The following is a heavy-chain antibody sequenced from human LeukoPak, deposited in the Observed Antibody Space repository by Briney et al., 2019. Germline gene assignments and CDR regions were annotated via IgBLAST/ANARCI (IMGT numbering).Heavy chain of an antibody. D-gene: IGHD3-10*01. CDR1: GGSISSSSYY. Sequence: SETLSLTCTVSGGSISSSSYYWGWIRQPPGEGLEWIGSIYYSGSTYYNPSLKSRVTISVDTSKNQFSLKLSSVTAADTAVYYCARADLLWFGPQPFDYWGQGTLVTVSS. CDR3: ARADLLWFGPQPFDY. V-gene: IGHV4-39*07. CDR2: IYYSGST. J-gene: IGHJ4*02.